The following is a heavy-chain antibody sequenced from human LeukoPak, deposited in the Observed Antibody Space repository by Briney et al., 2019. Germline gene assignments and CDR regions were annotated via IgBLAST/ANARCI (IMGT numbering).Heavy chain of an antibody. CDR3: ASERKKPRYFDP. D-gene: IGHD1-14*01. CDR2: IYYSGST. CDR1: GGSISSYY. Sequence: SETLSLTCTVSGGSISSYYWSWIRQPPGKGLGWIGYIYYSGSTNYNPSLKSRVTISVDTSKNQFSLKLSSVTAADTAVYYCASERKKPRYFDPWGRGTLVTVSS. J-gene: IGHJ2*01. V-gene: IGHV4-59*01.